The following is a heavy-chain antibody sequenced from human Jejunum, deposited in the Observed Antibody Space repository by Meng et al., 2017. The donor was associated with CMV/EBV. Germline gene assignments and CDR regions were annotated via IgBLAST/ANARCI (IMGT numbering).Heavy chain of an antibody. CDR2: IKYYGREK. D-gene: IGHD1-1*01. J-gene: IGHJ4*02. CDR1: GCAFSDYC. CDR3: TRQLDY. V-gene: IGHV3-7*04. Sequence: SLSLSSPSSGCAFSDYCMDWVRQLPGNGLEWVANIKYYGREKYFVYSVEGRFTISRDNSRNTLYLHMNSLRAEDTAVYYCTRQLDYCGPGTLVTVSS.